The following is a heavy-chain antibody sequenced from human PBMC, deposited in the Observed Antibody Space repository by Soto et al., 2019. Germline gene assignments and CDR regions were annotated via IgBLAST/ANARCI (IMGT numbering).Heavy chain of an antibody. CDR3: ARVYSSGWYLGYYFDY. V-gene: IGHV3-23*01. D-gene: IGHD6-19*01. J-gene: IGHJ4*02. Sequence: EVQLLESGGNSVQPGGSLRLSCAASGFTFRNYAMTWVRQAPGRGLEWVSLISGSADSTFYADSLKGRFTISRENPKSTLYLQVNSLRAEDSAIYYCARVYSSGWYLGYYFDYWGQGTLVTVSS. CDR2: ISGSADST. CDR1: GFTFRNYA.